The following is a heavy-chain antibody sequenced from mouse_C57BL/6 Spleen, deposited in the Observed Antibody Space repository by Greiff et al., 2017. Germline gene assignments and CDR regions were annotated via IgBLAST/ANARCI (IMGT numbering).Heavy chain of an antibody. Sequence: VQLQQSGAELARPGASVKLSCKASGYTFTSYGISWVKQRTGQGLEWIGEIYPRSGNTYYNEKFKGKATLTADKSSSTAYMELRSLTSEDSAVYFCARANWCFDYWGQGTTRTVSS. CDR1: GYTFTSYG. J-gene: IGHJ2*01. D-gene: IGHD4-1*01. V-gene: IGHV1-81*01. CDR3: ARANWCFDY. CDR2: IYPRSGNT.